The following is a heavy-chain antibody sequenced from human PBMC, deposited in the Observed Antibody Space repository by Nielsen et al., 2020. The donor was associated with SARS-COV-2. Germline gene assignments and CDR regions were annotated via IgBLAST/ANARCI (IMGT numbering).Heavy chain of an antibody. V-gene: IGHV4-39*07. D-gene: IGHD3-22*01. CDR3: ARSTGGYYDSSGPQAQIGYYYGMDV. Sequence: SETLSLTCTVSDGSISSSSYYWGWIRQPPGKGLEWIGSIYHSGSTNYNPSLKSRVTISVDTSKNQFSLKLSSVTAADTAVYYCARSTGGYYDSSGPQAQIGYYYGMDVWGQGTTVTVSS. CDR1: DGSISSSSYY. CDR2: IYHSGST. J-gene: IGHJ6*02.